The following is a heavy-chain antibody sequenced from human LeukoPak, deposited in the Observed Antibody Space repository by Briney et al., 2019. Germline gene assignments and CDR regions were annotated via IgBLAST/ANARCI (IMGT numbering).Heavy chain of an antibody. CDR1: GFTFSSYE. J-gene: IGHJ4*02. CDR3: AKSGQWLPPTEFDS. V-gene: IGHV3-23*01. CDR2: ISGRGGNT. D-gene: IGHD6-19*01. Sequence: PGGSLRLSCAASGFTFSSYEMNWVRQAPGKGLEWASSISGRGGNTYYADSVKGRFTISRDNSKNTLYLQMNSLRAEDTAVYYCAKSGQWLPPTEFDSWGQGTLVTVSS.